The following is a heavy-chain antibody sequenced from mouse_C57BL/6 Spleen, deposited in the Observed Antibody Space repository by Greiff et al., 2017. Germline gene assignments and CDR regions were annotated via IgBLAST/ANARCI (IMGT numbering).Heavy chain of an antibody. Sequence: QVQLQQSGAELVRPGASVKLSCKASGYTFTDYYINWVKQRPGQGLEWIARIYPGSGNTYYNEKFKGKATLTAAKSSSTAYMQLSSLTSEDSAVYFCARGGGNSLYAMDYWGQGTSVTVSS. D-gene: IGHD2-1*01. CDR2: IYPGSGNT. J-gene: IGHJ4*01. CDR3: ARGGGNSLYAMDY. V-gene: IGHV1-76*01. CDR1: GYTFTDYY.